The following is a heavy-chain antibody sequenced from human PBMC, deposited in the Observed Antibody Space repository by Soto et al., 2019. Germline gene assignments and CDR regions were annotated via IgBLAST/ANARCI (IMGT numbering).Heavy chain of an antibody. J-gene: IGHJ4*02. CDR2: ISPSDGAT. CDR3: VREAPMSCVFDY. CDR1: GYTFINYY. D-gene: IGHD2-2*01. V-gene: IGHV1-46*04. Sequence: QVQLVQSGAEVKKPGASVEVSCKASGYTFINYYLHWVRQAPAQGLEWMVMISPSDGATVYAQRLQSGVTVTRDTSTSTVYMTLSSLRSDGTAVYYCVREAPMSCVFDYWGQGALVTVSS.